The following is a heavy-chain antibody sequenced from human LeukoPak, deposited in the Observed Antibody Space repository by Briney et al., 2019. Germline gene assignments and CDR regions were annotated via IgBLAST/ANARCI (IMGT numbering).Heavy chain of an antibody. CDR2: ISGSGGST. CDR1: GFTFSSYA. J-gene: IGHJ3*02. V-gene: IGHV3-23*01. D-gene: IGHD3-3*01. CDR3: AKGGAGLDYVFWSGYSYAFDI. Sequence: PGGSLRLSCAASGFTFSSYAMSWVRQAPGKGLEWVSAISGSGGSTYYADSVKGRFTISRDNSKNTLYLQMNSLRAEDTAVYYCAKGGAGLDYVFWSGYSYAFDIWAQGTMVTVSS.